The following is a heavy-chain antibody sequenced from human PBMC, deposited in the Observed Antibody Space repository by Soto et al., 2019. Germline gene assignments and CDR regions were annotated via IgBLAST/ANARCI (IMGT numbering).Heavy chain of an antibody. Sequence: ASVKVSCKASGYPFTSYAMHWVRQAPGQRLELMGWITAGNGNTKYSQKFQGRVTITRDTSASTAYMELSSLRSEDTAVYYCARSAPPIDYWGQGTLVTVSS. CDR1: GYPFTSYA. CDR2: ITAGNGNT. J-gene: IGHJ4*02. CDR3: ARSAPPIDY. V-gene: IGHV1-3*01.